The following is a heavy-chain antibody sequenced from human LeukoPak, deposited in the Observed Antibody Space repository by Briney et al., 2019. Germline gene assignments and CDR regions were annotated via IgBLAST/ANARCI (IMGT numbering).Heavy chain of an antibody. CDR3: AKKYSTGLDP. CDR1: GGSIRSSTDY. V-gene: IGHV4-39*07. Sequence: SETLSLTCTVSGGSIRSSTDYWGWIRQPPGKELEWIGSIYYSGSTYYNPSLKSRVTISVDTSKNQFSVKLSSVTAEDTAVYYCAKKYSTGLDPWGQGTLVTVSS. D-gene: IGHD1-26*01. CDR2: IYYSGST. J-gene: IGHJ5*02.